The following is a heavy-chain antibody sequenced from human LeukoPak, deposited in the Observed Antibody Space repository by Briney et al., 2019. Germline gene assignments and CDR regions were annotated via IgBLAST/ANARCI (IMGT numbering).Heavy chain of an antibody. CDR2: INHSGST. J-gene: IGHJ6*03. CDR3: ARGVCSGGSCYFYYYYYMDV. D-gene: IGHD2-15*01. V-gene: IGHV4-34*01. Sequence: SETLSLTCAVYGGSFSGYYWSWIRQPPGKGLEWIGEINHSGSTNYNPSLKSRVTISVGTSKNQFSLKLSSVTAADTAVYYCARGVCSGGSCYFYYYYYMDVWGKGTTVTVSS. CDR1: GGSFSGYY.